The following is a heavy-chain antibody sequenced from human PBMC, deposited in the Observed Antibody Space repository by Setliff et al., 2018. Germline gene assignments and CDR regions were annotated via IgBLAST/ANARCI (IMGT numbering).Heavy chain of an antibody. Sequence: SETLSLTCTVSGGSVNDYYWSWIRRPPGKGLEWIGYIYHNGSTNFNPSLKSRVTMSVDTSKNQFALNLRSVTAADTAVYYCVRDRTAYSYGLDVWGQGTTVTVSS. CDR2: IYHNGST. CDR1: GGSVNDYY. D-gene: IGHD5-18*01. CDR3: VRDRTAYSYGLDV. V-gene: IGHV4-59*02. J-gene: IGHJ6*02.